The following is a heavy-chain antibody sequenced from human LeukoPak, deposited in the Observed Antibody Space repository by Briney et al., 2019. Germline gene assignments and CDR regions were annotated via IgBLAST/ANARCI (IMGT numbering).Heavy chain of an antibody. CDR3: ARVGNFNFDY. V-gene: IGHV4-39*01. D-gene: IGHD5-24*01. CDR2: AYYSGST. Sequence: SETLSLTCTVSGGSISSSSYYWGWIRQPPGKGLEWIGSAYYSGSTYHNPSLKSRVTISVDTSKNQFSLKLSSVTAADTAVYYCARVGNFNFDYWGQGALVTVSS. J-gene: IGHJ4*02. CDR1: GGSISSSSYY.